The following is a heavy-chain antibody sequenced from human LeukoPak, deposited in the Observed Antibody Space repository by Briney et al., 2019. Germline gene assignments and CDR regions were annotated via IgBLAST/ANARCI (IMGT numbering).Heavy chain of an antibody. V-gene: IGHV3-7*03. Sequence: GGSLRLSCAASGFTLSSYWMSWVRQAPGKGLEWVANIKQDGSEKYYVDSVKGRFTISRDNSKNTLYLQMNSLRADDTAVYYCAKFSPYDILTGSKYYFDCWGQGTLVTVSS. CDR1: GFTLSSYW. CDR2: IKQDGSEK. CDR3: AKFSPYDILTGSKYYFDC. D-gene: IGHD3-9*01. J-gene: IGHJ4*02.